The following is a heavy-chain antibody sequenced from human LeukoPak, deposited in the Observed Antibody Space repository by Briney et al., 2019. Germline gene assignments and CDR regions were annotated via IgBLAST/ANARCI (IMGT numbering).Heavy chain of an antibody. D-gene: IGHD3-9*01. CDR2: IKQDGSEK. Sequence: GGSLRLSCVVSGFTVSSNYMSWVRQAPGKGLEWVANIKQDGSEKNYVDSVKGRFTISRDNAKNSLYLQMNNLRVEDTAMYYCAGGTGFIIKDWGQGTLVTVPS. CDR3: AGGTGFIIKD. J-gene: IGHJ4*02. V-gene: IGHV3-7*03. CDR1: GFTVSSNY.